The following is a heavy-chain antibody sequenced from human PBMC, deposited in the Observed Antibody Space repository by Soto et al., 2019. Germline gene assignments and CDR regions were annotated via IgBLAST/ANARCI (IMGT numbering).Heavy chain of an antibody. J-gene: IGHJ6*03. V-gene: IGHV4-4*02. Sequence: QVQLQESGPGLVKPSETLSLTCAVSGGSISISNWWSWVRQTPGKGLEWIGQIHHSGSTNYSPSLSSRVTITVDKSKNQFSRNMHSVTAADTAVYYCARRGYYFYMDVWGKGTTVTLSS. CDR2: IHHSGST. CDR1: GGSISISNW. CDR3: ARRGYYFYMDV.